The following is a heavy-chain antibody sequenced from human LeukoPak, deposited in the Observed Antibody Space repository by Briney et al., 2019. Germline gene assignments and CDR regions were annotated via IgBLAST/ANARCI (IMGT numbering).Heavy chain of an antibody. J-gene: IGHJ4*02. V-gene: IGHV4-34*01. CDR2: INHSGST. Sequence: SSETLSLTCAVYGGSFSGYYWSWIRQPPGKGLEWIGEINHSGSTNYNPSLKSRVTISVDTSKNQFSLKLSSVTAADTAVYYCARGKVYFDYWGQGTLATVSS. CDR1: GGSFSGYY. CDR3: ARGKVYFDY.